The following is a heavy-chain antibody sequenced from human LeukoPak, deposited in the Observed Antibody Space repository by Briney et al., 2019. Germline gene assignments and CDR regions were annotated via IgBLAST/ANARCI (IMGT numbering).Heavy chain of an antibody. J-gene: IGHJ4*02. CDR3: AKDLTTVTTLFDY. CDR2: IRYDGNNK. Sequence: GGSLRLSCAASGFSFSSYGMHWVRQAPGKGLEWVAFIRYDGNNKYYADSVKGRFTISRDNSKNTLYLQMNSLRAEDTAVYYCAKDLTTVTTLFDYWGQGTLVTVSS. V-gene: IGHV3-30*02. CDR1: GFSFSSYG. D-gene: IGHD4-17*01.